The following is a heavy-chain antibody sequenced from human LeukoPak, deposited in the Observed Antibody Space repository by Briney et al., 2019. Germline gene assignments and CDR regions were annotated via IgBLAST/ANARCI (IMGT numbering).Heavy chain of an antibody. J-gene: IGHJ3*02. CDR2: IYYSGST. CDR3: ARVVLPPGGAFDI. V-gene: IGHV4-59*01. CDR1: GFSFSSYS. D-gene: IGHD6-13*01. Sequence: GSLRLSCAASGFSFSSYSMNWIRQSPGKGLEWIGYIYYSGSTNYNPSLKSRVAISVDTSKNQFSLKLSSVTAADTAVYYCARVVLPPGGAFDIWGQGTMVTVSS.